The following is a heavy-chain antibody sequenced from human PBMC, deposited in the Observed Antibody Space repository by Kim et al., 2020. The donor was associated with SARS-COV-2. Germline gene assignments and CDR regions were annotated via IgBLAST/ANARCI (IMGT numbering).Heavy chain of an antibody. V-gene: IGHV3-30*04. Sequence: GGSLRLSCAASGFTFSSYAMHWVRQAPGKGLEWVAVISYDGSNKYYADSVKGRFTISRDNSKNTLYLQMNSLRAEDTAVYYCARSWGGTGALDYWGQGTLVTVSS. CDR1: GFTFSSYA. CDR3: ARSWGGTGALDY. D-gene: IGHD2-21*01. CDR2: ISYDGSNK. J-gene: IGHJ4*02.